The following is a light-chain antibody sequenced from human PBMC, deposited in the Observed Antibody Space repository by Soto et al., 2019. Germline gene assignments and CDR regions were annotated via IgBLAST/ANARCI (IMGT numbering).Light chain of an antibody. Sequence: DIVMTQSPDSLAVSLGERATINCKSSQTNNKNFLAWYQQKPGQPPKLLIYWASTRESGVPDRFSGSGSGTDFTLTISSLQAEDVAVYYCQQYYTTPFTFGPGTKVDIK. CDR3: QQYYTTPFT. V-gene: IGKV4-1*01. CDR1: QTNNKNF. CDR2: WAS. J-gene: IGKJ3*01.